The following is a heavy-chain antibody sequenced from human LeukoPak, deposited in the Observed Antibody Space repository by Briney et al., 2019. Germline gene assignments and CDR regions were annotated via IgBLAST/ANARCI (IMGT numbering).Heavy chain of an antibody. J-gene: IGHJ4*02. Sequence: GESLKISCKGSGYSCTSYWISWVRQMPGKGLEWMGIIYPGASDTRYSPSFQGQVTISADKSISTAYLHWSSLKASDTAMSYCAREIAAAPFDYWGKGTLVTVSS. CDR1: GYSCTSYW. D-gene: IGHD6-13*01. V-gene: IGHV5-51*01. CDR2: IYPGASDT. CDR3: AREIAAAPFDY.